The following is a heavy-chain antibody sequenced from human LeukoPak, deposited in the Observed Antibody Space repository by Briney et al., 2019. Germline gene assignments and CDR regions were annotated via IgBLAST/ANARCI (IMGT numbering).Heavy chain of an antibody. V-gene: IGHV4-34*01. CDR3: ARGGNRGYSL. CDR1: VGSFSGYY. Sequence: KPSETLSLTCAVYVGSFSGYYWSWIRQPPGKGLEWIGEINHSGSTNYNPSLKSRVTISVDTSKNQFSLKLSSVTAADTAVYYCARGGNRGYSLWGQGTMVTVSS. D-gene: IGHD5-18*01. J-gene: IGHJ3*01. CDR2: INHSGST.